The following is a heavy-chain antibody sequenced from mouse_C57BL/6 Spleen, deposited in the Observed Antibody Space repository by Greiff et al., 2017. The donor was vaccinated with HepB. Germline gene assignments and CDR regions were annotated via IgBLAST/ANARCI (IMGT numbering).Heavy chain of an antibody. D-gene: IGHD2-1*01. CDR1: GYTFTSYW. CDR3: ARGIYYGNEDAMDY. V-gene: IGHV1-64*01. Sequence: VQLKQPGAELVKPGASVKLSCKASGYTFTSYWMHWVKQRPGQGLEWIGMIHPNSGSTNYNEKFKSKATLTVDKSSSTAYMQLSSLTSEDSAVYYCARGIYYGNEDAMDYWGQGTSVTVSS. CDR2: IHPNSGST. J-gene: IGHJ4*01.